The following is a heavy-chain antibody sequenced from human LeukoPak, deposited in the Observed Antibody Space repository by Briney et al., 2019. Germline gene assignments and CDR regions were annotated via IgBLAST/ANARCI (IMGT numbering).Heavy chain of an antibody. V-gene: IGHV4-39*07. J-gene: IGHJ2*01. CDR2: IYYSGST. CDR1: GGSISSSSYY. D-gene: IGHD6-13*01. CDR3: ASALSSSWYYWYFDL. Sequence: SETLSLTCTVSGGSISSSSYYWGWIRQPPGKGLEWIGSIYYSGSTYYNPSLKSRVTISVDTSKNQFSLKLSSVTAADTAVYYCASALSSSWYYWYFDLWGRGTLVTVSS.